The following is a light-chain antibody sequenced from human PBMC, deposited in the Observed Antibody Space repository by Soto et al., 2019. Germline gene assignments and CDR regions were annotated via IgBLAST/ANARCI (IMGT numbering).Light chain of an antibody. J-gene: IGKJ1*01. CDR2: GAS. CDR1: QSVSSSY. Sequence: EIVLTQSPDTLSXSPGESATLSCRASQSVSSSYLAWYQQKPGQAPRLLIYGASGRATGIPDRFSGSGSRTDFTLIITRLEPEDFAFYYCQQYGSSPWTFGERT. V-gene: IGKV3-20*01. CDR3: QQYGSSPWT.